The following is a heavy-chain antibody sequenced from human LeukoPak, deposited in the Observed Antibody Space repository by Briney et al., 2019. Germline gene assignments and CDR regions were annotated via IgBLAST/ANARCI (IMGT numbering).Heavy chain of an antibody. CDR1: GGSISSSSYY. J-gene: IGHJ4*02. Sequence: SETLSLTCTVSGGSISSSSYYWGWIRQPPGKGLEWIGSIYYSRSTYYNPSLKSRVTISVDTSKNQFSLKLSSVTAADTAVYYCARHVGGYSGSYYVIDYWGQGTLVTVSS. CDR2: IYYSRST. D-gene: IGHD1-26*01. CDR3: ARHVGGYSGSYYVIDY. V-gene: IGHV4-39*01.